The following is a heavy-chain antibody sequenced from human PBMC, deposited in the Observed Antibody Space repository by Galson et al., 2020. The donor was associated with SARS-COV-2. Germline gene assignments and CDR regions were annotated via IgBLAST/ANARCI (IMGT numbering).Heavy chain of an antibody. J-gene: IGHJ4*02. CDR2: ITYNDDVA. CDR1: GFILSNYD. CDR3: AKHRERSHDY. V-gene: IGHV3-23*01. Sequence: GESLKISCVVSGFILSNYDVSWVRQAPGQGLEWISVITYNDDVAHYAESVKGRFTVSRDNSKNTVYLQMNSLRAEDSARYFCAKHRERSHDYWGQGTMVVVSS.